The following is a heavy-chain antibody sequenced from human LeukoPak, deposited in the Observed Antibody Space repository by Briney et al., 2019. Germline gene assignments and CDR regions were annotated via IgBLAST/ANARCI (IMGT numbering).Heavy chain of an antibody. CDR2: SRHKAGGHTT. CDR1: GFSFSDYV. CDR3: ARGFGSWYYYNIADY. J-gene: IGHJ4*02. Sequence: GGSLRLSCVSSGFSFSDYVMDWVRQAPGKGLEWVGRSRHKAGGHTTEYAASVRGRFTISRDDSRKSLDLQMNSLRAEDTAVYYCARGFGSWYYYNIADYWGQGTLVTVSS. D-gene: IGHD6-13*01. V-gene: IGHV3-72*01.